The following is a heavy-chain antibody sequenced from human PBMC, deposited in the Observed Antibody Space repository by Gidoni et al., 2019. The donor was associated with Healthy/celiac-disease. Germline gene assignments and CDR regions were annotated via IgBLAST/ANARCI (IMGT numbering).Heavy chain of an antibody. J-gene: IGHJ5*02. D-gene: IGHD3-9*01. CDR1: GFTFSLSA. CDR2: ISGSGGST. CDR3: AKDPLNYDILTGEGNWFDP. Sequence: EVQLLESGGGLVQPGGSLRRSCAAAGFTFSLSAISWVRQAPGKGLEWVSAISGSGGSTYYADSVKGRFTISRDNSKNTLYLQMNSLRAEDTAVYYCAKDPLNYDILTGEGNWFDPWGQGTLVTVSS. V-gene: IGHV3-23*01.